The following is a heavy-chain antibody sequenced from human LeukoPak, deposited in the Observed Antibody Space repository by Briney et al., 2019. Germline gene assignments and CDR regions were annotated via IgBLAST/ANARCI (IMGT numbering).Heavy chain of an antibody. CDR1: GGTLSSYA. V-gene: IGHV1-69*05. D-gene: IGHD3-22*01. CDR3: ARKVYYDSSGYYRPYYFDC. CDR2: MIAIFGTA. Sequence: SGKLSCKVSGGTLSSYAISWERHAARQGLEWMGRMIAIFGTANHTQNFQGRVTVTTDESARTAYMEVGSQTCEEADVYYCARKVYYDSSGYYRPYYFDCWGQGAL. J-gene: IGHJ4*02.